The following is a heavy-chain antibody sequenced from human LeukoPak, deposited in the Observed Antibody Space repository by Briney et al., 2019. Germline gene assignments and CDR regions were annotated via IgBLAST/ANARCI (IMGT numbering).Heavy chain of an antibody. V-gene: IGHV3-23*01. D-gene: IGHD3-16*02. CDR3: AKDIMITFGGVIVLPYYFDY. J-gene: IGHJ4*02. CDR2: ISGSGGST. CDR1: GFTFSSYA. Sequence: GGSLRLSCAASGFTFSSYAMSWVRQAPGKGLEWVSAISGSGGSTYYADSVKGRFTISRDNSKNTPYLQMNSLRAEDTAVYYCAKDIMITFGGVIVLPYYFDYWGQGTLVTVSS.